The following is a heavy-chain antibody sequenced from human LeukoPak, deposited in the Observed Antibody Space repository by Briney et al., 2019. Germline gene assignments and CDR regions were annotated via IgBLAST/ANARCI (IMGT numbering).Heavy chain of an antibody. CDR2: IYPGDSDT. V-gene: IGHV5-51*01. CDR3: ARRGYYGSGSYYNELWFDP. J-gene: IGHJ5*02. D-gene: IGHD3-10*01. Sequence: GVSLKISCKGSGYSFTSYWIGWVRQMPGKGLEWMGIIYPGDSDTRYSPSFQGQVTISADKSISTAYLQWSSLKASDTAMYYCARRGYYGSGSYYNELWFDPWGQGTLVTVSS. CDR1: GYSFTSYW.